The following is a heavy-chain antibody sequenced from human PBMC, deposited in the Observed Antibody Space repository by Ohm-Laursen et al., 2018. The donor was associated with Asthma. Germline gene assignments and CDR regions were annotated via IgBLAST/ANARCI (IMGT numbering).Heavy chain of an antibody. Sequence: SLRLSCSASGFTVSSNYISWVRQAPGKGLEWVSGISWNSGSIGYADSVKGRFTISRDNAKNSLYLQMNSLRAEDTALYYCAKGGTYGGNHYFDYWGQGTLVTVSS. CDR1: GFTVSSNY. V-gene: IGHV3-9*01. CDR2: ISWNSGSI. CDR3: AKGGTYGGNHYFDY. D-gene: IGHD4-23*01. J-gene: IGHJ4*02.